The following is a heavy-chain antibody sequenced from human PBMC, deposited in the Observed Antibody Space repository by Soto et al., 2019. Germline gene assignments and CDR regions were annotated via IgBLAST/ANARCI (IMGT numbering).Heavy chain of an antibody. Sequence: EVQLVESGGGLVKPGGSLRLSCAASGFTFSSYSMNWVRQAPGKGLEWVSSISSSSSYIYYADSVKGRFTISRDNAKHSLYLQMNSLRAEDTAVYYCARGKGSSFYYYYMDVWGKGTTVTVSS. V-gene: IGHV3-21*01. CDR1: GFTFSSYS. CDR2: ISSSSSYI. J-gene: IGHJ6*03. CDR3: ARGKGSSFYYYYMDV.